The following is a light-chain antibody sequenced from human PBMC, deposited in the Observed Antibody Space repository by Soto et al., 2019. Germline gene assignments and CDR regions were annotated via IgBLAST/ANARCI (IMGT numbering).Light chain of an antibody. Sequence: EIVLTQSPGTLSLSPGERATLSCRASQSVVSNYLAWYQQKPGQAPRLLIYGASSRATGTPDRFSGSGSGTDFTLTISRLEPEDFAVYYCQQYGSSPLFTFGPGTKVDIK. J-gene: IGKJ3*01. CDR2: GAS. CDR3: QQYGSSPLFT. CDR1: QSVVSNY. V-gene: IGKV3-20*01.